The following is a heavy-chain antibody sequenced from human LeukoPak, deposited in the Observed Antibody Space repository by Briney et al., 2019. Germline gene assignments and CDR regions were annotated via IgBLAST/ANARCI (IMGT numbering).Heavy chain of an antibody. CDR1: GYTFTGYY. CDR3: AGDHIATRDLGIDY. D-gene: IGHD6-13*01. J-gene: IGHJ4*02. V-gene: IGHV1-2*02. CDR2: VNPNSGGT. Sequence: ASVKVSCKASGYTFTGYYMHWVRQAPGQGLEWMGWVNPNSGGTHYAQKFQGRVTMTRDTSISTVYMELSRLRSDDTAVYYCAGDHIATRDLGIDYWGQGTLVTVSS.